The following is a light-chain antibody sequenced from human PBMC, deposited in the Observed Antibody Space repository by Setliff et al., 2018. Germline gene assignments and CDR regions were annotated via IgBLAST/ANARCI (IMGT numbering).Light chain of an antibody. V-gene: IGLV2-14*03. CDR2: DVS. CDR3: SAYTSSSTYV. J-gene: IGLJ1*01. Sequence: QSALTQPASVSGSPGQSITISCSGTSSDVGSYDFVSWYQQHPGKVPKLIIHDVSNRPSGVSNRFFGAKAGNTASLTISGLQAVDEADYYCSAYTSSSTYVVGTGTKVTVL. CDR1: SSDVGSYDF.